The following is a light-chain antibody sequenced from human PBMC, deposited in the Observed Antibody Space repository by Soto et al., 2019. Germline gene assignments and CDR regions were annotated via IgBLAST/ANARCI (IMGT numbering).Light chain of an antibody. CDR1: QSISSW. V-gene: IGKV1-5*03. CDR3: QQYDTYSYT. J-gene: IGKJ2*01. CDR2: KAS. Sequence: DIPMTQSPSTLSASLGDRVTITCRASQSISSWLAWYQQKPGKAPKLLIYKASSLESGVPSRFSGSGSGTEFTLTISSLQPDDFGTYYCQQYDTYSYTFGQGTKLEIK.